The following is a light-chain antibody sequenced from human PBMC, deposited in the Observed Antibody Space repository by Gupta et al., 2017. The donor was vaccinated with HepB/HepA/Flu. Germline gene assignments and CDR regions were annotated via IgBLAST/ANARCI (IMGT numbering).Light chain of an antibody. V-gene: IGKV1-5*03. CDR3: QQDDTYPLT. CDR1: QSISTW. CDR2: KAS. J-gene: IGKJ4*01. Sequence: DIQMTQSPSTLSASVGDRVTITCRASQSISTWLAWYQHKPGKAPNLLIYKASSLESGVPSRFSGSGSGTEFTLTITSLQPDDFATYFCQQDDTYPLTFGGGTKVEI.